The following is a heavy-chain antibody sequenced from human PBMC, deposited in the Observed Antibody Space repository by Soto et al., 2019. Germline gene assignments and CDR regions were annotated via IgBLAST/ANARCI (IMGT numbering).Heavy chain of an antibody. J-gene: IGHJ4*02. CDR1: GDLFNNHA. CDR3: AASSAIAAAGYFKF. CDR2: ISPLFITT. V-gene: IGHV1-69*01. D-gene: IGHD6-13*01. Sequence: QVQLVQSGAEVKEPGSSVNVSCKASGDLFNNHAFNWVRQAPGQGLEWMGRISPLFITTNYAQKFQGRVTIGADELTTIVDLEVNNLESDDTAMYYCAASSAIAAAGYFKFWGQGTLVTVSP.